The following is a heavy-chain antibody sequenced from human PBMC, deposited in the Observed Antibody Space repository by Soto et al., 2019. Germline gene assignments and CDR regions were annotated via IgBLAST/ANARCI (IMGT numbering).Heavy chain of an antibody. CDR3: AKGDLDTSMSMAFDN. D-gene: IGHD5-18*01. CDR1: GFTFRSYG. Sequence: QVQLVESGGGVVQPGRSLRLSCAASGFTFRSYGLHWVRQAPGKGLEWVAVISHDGSKTYYTGSVEGRFTISRDNFKNTLYLQMDSLRTEDTGMYYCAKGDLDTSMSMAFDNWGQGTLFTVSS. CDR2: ISHDGSKT. V-gene: IGHV3-30*18. J-gene: IGHJ4*02.